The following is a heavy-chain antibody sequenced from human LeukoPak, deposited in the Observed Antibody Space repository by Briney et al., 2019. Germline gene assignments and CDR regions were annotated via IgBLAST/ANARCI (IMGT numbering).Heavy chain of an antibody. V-gene: IGHV4-34*01. Sequence: SETLSLTCAVYGGSFSGYYWSWIRQPPGKGLEWIGEINHSGSTNYNPSLKSRVTISVDTSKNQFSLKLSSVTAADTAVYYCARAKQQLVVYFQHWGQGTLVTVSS. CDR1: GGSFSGYY. J-gene: IGHJ1*01. D-gene: IGHD6-13*01. CDR3: ARAKQQLVVYFQH. CDR2: INHSGST.